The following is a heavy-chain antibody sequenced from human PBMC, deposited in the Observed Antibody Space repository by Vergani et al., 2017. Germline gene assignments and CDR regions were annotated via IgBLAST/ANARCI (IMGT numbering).Heavy chain of an antibody. CDR3: ARDPDSSSSYYYYMDV. V-gene: IGHV3-30-3*01. CDR2: ISYDGSNK. CDR1: GFTFSSYA. Sequence: QVQLVESGGGVVQPGRSLRLSCAASGFTFSSYAMHWVRPAPGKGLEWVAVISYDGSNKYYADSVKGRFTISRDNSKNTLYLQMNSLRAEDTAVYYCARDPDSSSSYYYYMDVWGKGTTVTVSS. J-gene: IGHJ6*03. D-gene: IGHD6-6*01.